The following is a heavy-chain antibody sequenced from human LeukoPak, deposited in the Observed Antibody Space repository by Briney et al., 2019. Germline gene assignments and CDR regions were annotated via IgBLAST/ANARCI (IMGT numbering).Heavy chain of an antibody. CDR2: IKSKTDGGTT. J-gene: IGHJ6*03. V-gene: IGHV3-15*01. CDR1: GFTFSNAW. D-gene: IGHD3-3*01. Sequence: GGSLRLSCAASGFTFSNAWMSWVRQAPGKGLEWVGRIKSKTDGGTTDYAAPVKGRFTISRDDSKNTLYLQMNSLKTEDTAVYYCTTDFGTVLRFLEWLPLSSSPPEYYYYYMDVWGKGTTVTVSS. CDR3: TTDFGTVLRFLEWLPLSSSPPEYYYYYMDV.